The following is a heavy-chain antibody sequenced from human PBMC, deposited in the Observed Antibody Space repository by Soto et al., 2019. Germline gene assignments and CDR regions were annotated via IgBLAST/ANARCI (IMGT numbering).Heavy chain of an antibody. Sequence: QVQLVESGGGVVQPGRSLRLSCVASGFIFSNYGMHWVRQAPGKGPEWIGVIWYDGSTKYYADSLKGRFTISRDNSKNTLFLQMNSLTTEDTAVYYCAKEPHQSVLYWFDSWGQGTLVTVSS. V-gene: IGHV3-33*03. J-gene: IGHJ5*01. CDR3: AKEPHQSVLYWFDS. CDR2: IWYDGSTK. CDR1: GFIFSNYG. D-gene: IGHD2-15*01.